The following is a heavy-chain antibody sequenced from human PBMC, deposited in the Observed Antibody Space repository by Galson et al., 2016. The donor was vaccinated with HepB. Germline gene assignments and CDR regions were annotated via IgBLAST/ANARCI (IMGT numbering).Heavy chain of an antibody. CDR2: IYWDDED. CDR1: GISVTTFEVG. CDR3: AHRGRTRYLDT. D-gene: IGHD3/OR15-3a*01. Sequence: PALVKPTQTLTLTCSVSGISVTTFEVGVGWIRQSPGKAPEWLAIIYWDDEDRYSPSLKSRLTITRDTSQNQVVLTMINMDPEDTATYYCAHRGRTRYLDTWGQGTLVTVSS. V-gene: IGHV2-5*02. J-gene: IGHJ4*02.